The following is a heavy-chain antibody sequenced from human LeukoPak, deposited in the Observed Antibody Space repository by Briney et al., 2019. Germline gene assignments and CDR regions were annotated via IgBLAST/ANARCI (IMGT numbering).Heavy chain of an antibody. Sequence: GGSLRLSCAASGFTVSSNYMSWVRQAPGKGLEWVSRINSDGINTSYADSVKGRFTISRDNAKNTLNLQMNSLRAEDTAVYYCARDLGQYYDTSDNWFDPWGQGTLVTVSS. CDR3: ARDLGQYYDTSDNWFDP. CDR2: INSDGINT. D-gene: IGHD3-22*01. J-gene: IGHJ5*02. V-gene: IGHV3-74*01. CDR1: GFTVSSNY.